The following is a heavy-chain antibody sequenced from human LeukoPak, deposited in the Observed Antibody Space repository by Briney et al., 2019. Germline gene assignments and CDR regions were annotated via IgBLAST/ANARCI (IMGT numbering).Heavy chain of an antibody. V-gene: IGHV1-3*01. Sequence: ASVKVSCKASGYTFTNFAMHWVRQAPGQRLEWMGWINAGNGNTKYSQKFQGRVTITRDTSASTAYMKLSSLRSEDTAVYYCARWGRGLLWFGELQDYWGQGTLVTVSS. CDR2: INAGNGNT. CDR3: ARWGRGLLWFGELQDY. CDR1: GYTFTNFA. J-gene: IGHJ4*02. D-gene: IGHD3-10*01.